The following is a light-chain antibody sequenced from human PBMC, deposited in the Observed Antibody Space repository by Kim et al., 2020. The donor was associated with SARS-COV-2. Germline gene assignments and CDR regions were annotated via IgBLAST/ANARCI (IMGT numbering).Light chain of an antibody. CDR2: KDT. J-gene: IGLJ3*02. V-gene: IGLV3-25*03. Sequence: VSPGQTARITCSGDALAKQYAYWYQQKAGQAPVVVIYKDTERPSGIPGRFSGSSSGTTVTLTVSGVQAEDEADYYCQSADSSNTWVFGGGTQLTVL. CDR3: QSADSSNTWV. CDR1: ALAKQY.